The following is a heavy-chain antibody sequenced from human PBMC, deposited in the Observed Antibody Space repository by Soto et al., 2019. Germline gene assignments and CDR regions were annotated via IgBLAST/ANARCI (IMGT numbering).Heavy chain of an antibody. V-gene: IGHV1-8*01. D-gene: IGHD3-10*01. CDR3: AKVSRKGSAIDFDY. CDR2: VNPNNGDT. CDR1: GYTFSNYD. Sequence: QVQLVQSGAELKKPGASVKVSCKASGYTFSNYDMNWVRQATGQGPEWIGWVNPNNGDTGYAQKFQGRVTLTTDISTTTAYMELTSLRSEETAIHYCAKVSRKGSAIDFDYWGQGTLITVSS. J-gene: IGHJ4*02.